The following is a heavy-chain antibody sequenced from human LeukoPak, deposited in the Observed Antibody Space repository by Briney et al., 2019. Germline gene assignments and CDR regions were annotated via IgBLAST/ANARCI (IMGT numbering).Heavy chain of an antibody. Sequence: SETLSLTCTVSGGSISSSSYYWGWIRQPPGKGLEWIGSIYYSGSTYYNPSLKSRVTISVDTSKNQFSLKLSSVTAADTAVYYCARGGTTYSYGAFWGQGTLVTVSS. D-gene: IGHD5-18*01. J-gene: IGHJ4*02. CDR1: GGSISSSSYY. CDR2: IYYSGST. CDR3: ARGGTTYSYGAF. V-gene: IGHV4-39*01.